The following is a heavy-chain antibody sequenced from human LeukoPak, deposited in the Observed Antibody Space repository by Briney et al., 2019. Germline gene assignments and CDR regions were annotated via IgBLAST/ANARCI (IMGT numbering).Heavy chain of an antibody. V-gene: IGHV4-61*02. J-gene: IGHJ6*03. CDR2: IYTSGST. CDR3: ARDRGLGYCSGGSCYYYYDMDV. Sequence: SQTLSLTCTVSGGSISSGSYYWSWIRQPAGKGLEWIGRIYTSGSTNYNPSLKSRVTISVDTSKNQFSLKLSSVTAADTAVYYCARDRGLGYCSGGSCYYYYDMDVWGKGTTVTVSS. CDR1: GGSISSGSYY. D-gene: IGHD2-15*01.